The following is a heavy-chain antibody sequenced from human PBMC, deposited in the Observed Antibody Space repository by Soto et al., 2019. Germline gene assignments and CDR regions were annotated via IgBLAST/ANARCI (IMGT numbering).Heavy chain of an antibody. V-gene: IGHV3-30-3*01. D-gene: IGHD3-10*01. Sequence: GGSLRLSCAASGFTFSSYAMHWVRQAPGKGLEWVAVISYDGSNKYYADSVKGRFTISRDNSKNTLYLQMNSLRAEDTAVYYCARDSGSYPFFLFDYWGQGTLVTVSS. CDR1: GFTFSSYA. J-gene: IGHJ4*02. CDR2: ISYDGSNK. CDR3: ARDSGSYPFFLFDY.